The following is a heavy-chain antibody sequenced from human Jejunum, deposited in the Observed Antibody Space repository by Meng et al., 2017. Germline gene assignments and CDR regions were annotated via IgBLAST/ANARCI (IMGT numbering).Heavy chain of an antibody. CDR2: IYHGGDT. Sequence: QVQLQESGPGLVGPPGTMPLPFSASGDSISSNNRWTWVRQPPGRGLEWIGEIYHGGDTNYNPSLTSPVTISVDKSKNQFTLRLNSVTAADTAIYYCARDWGCRDGYCFSGLLEFWGQGILVTVSS. V-gene: IGHV4-4*03. D-gene: IGHD2-15*01. CDR1: GDSISSNNR. CDR3: ARDWGCRDGYCFSGLLEF. J-gene: IGHJ4*02.